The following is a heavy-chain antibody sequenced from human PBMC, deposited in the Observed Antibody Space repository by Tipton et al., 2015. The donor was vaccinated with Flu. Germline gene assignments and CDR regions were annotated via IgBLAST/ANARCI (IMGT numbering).Heavy chain of an antibody. Sequence: GSLRLSCAASGFTFSSYDMHWVRQVIGKGLEWVSAIGSAGDTYYLDSVKGRFTISRDNAKNSLYLQMNSLRVGDTAVYYCARSEGYYYGSGSYYHLDYWGQGTLVTVSS. V-gene: IGHV3-13*01. D-gene: IGHD3-10*01. CDR1: GFTFSSYD. CDR2: IGSAGDT. CDR3: ARSEGYYYGSGSYYHLDY. J-gene: IGHJ4*02.